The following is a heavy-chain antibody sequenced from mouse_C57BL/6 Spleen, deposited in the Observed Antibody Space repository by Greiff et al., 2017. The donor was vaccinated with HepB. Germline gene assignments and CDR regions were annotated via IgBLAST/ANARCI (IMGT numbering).Heavy chain of an antibody. V-gene: IGHV1-82*01. J-gene: IGHJ2*01. CDR2: IYPGDGDT. CDR3: ARGHYSLDY. CDR1: GYAFSSSW. D-gene: IGHD2-12*01. Sequence: VQLQQSGPELVKPGASVKISCKASGYAFSSSWMNWVKQRPGKGLEWIGRIYPGDGDTNYNGKFQGKATLTADKSSSTAYMQLSSLTSEDSAVYFCARGHYSLDYWGQGTTLTVSS.